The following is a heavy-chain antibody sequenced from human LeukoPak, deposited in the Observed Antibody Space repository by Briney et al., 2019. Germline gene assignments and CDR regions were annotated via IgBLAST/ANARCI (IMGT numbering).Heavy chain of an antibody. D-gene: IGHD5-24*01. CDR2: INPSGGST. Sequence: AASVKVSCKASGYTFTSYYMHWVRQAPGQGLEWMGIINPSGGSTSYAQKFQGRVTITADESTSTAYMELSSLRSEDTAVYYCATVEMATLGAYYYYMDVWGKGTTVTISS. CDR3: ATVEMATLGAYYYYMDV. J-gene: IGHJ6*03. CDR1: GYTFTSYY. V-gene: IGHV1-46*03.